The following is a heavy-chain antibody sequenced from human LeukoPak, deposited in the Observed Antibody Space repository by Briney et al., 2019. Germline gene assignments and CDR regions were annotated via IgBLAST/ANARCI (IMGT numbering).Heavy chain of an antibody. V-gene: IGHV3-66*01. Sequence: GGSRRLSCAASGFTVSSNYMSWGRQAPGKGLECVSVIYSGGSTYYADSVKGRFTISRDNSKNTLYLQMNSLRAEDTAVYYCARDLAIFGVVNFDYWGQGTLVTVSS. CDR2: IYSGGST. D-gene: IGHD3-3*01. CDR3: ARDLAIFGVVNFDY. J-gene: IGHJ4*02. CDR1: GFTVSSNY.